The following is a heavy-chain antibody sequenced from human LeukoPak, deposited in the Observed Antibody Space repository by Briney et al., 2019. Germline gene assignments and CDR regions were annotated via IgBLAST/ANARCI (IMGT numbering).Heavy chain of an antibody. CDR3: ARATYYYDSSGYYPFDY. J-gene: IGHJ4*02. CDR2: IYYSGST. CDR1: GGSISSYY. D-gene: IGHD3-22*01. V-gene: IGHV4-59*01. Sequence: SETLSLTCTVSGGSISSYYWSWIRQPPGKGLEWIGYIYYSGSTNYNPSLKSRVTISVDTSKNQFSLKLSSVTAADTAVYYCARATYYYDSSGYYPFDYWGQGTLVTVSS.